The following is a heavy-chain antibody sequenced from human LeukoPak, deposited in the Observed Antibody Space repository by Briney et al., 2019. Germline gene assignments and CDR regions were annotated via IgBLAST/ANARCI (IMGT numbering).Heavy chain of an antibody. D-gene: IGHD5-18*01. CDR2: IIPLFGTA. J-gene: IGHJ6*02. CDR3: AGFPGYSSGDLSYYGLRV. CDR1: GGTFSSYT. V-gene: IGHV1-69*01. Sequence: ASVKVSCKASGGTFSSYTISWVRQAPGQGLEWMGGIIPLFGTANYAQKFQGRVTITADESTSTAYMELSSLRSEDTAVYYCAGFPGYSSGDLSYYGLRVWGQGTAVTVSS.